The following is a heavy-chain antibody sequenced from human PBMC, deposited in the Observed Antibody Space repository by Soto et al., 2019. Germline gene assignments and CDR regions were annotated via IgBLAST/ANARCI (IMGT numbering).Heavy chain of an antibody. CDR3: TTFYDFRSGY. D-gene: IGHD3-3*01. V-gene: IGHV3-15*01. CDR1: GFIFSNAW. J-gene: IGHJ4*02. Sequence: PGGSLRLSCTASGFIFSNAWMSWVRQAPGRGLEWVGRVKSRRDGGTIDYAAPVKDRFSISRDDSKNTLYLRMGSLKTEDTAVYYCTTFYDFRSGYWGQGTQVTVSS. CDR2: VKSRRDGGTI.